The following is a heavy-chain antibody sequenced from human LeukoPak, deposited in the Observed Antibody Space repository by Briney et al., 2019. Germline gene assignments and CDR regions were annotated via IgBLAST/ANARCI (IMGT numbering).Heavy chain of an antibody. V-gene: IGHV3-66*01. CDR1: GFTVSSNY. CDR2: IYSGGST. Sequence: GGSLRLSCAASGFTVSSNYMSWVRQAPGKGLEWVSVIYSGGSTYYADSVKGRFTISRDNSKNTLYLQMNSLRAEDTAVYYCARDSTRYYYDSSGTFDYWGQGTLVTVSS. J-gene: IGHJ4*02. D-gene: IGHD3-22*01. CDR3: ARDSTRYYYDSSGTFDY.